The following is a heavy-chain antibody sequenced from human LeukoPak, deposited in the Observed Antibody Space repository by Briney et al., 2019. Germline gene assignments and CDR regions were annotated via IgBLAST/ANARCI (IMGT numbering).Heavy chain of an antibody. CDR2: IYYRGST. Sequence: SETLSLPCTVSGGSISSYYWRWIRQPPGGGVEWIGYIYYRGSTNYNPSLKSRVTISVDTSKNQFSLKLSSVTAADTAVYYCARENDSSFFDYWGQGTLVTVSS. V-gene: IGHV4-59*01. CDR1: GGSISSYY. J-gene: IGHJ4*02. CDR3: ARENDSSFFDY. D-gene: IGHD3-22*01.